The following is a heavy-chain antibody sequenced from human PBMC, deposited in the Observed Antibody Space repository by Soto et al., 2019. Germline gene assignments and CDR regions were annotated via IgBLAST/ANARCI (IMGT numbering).Heavy chain of an antibody. Sequence: GGSLLLSSTAAGFTCSRDCMSWIRQAPGKGLEWVSLITDNGGSTYYADSVKGRFTISRDNTKNTLFLQMNSLRAEDTAVYYCAKERATTTAFDYLGQGALVTVSS. V-gene: IGHV3-23*01. CDR3: AKERATTTAFDY. CDR1: GFTCSRDC. D-gene: IGHD4-17*01. J-gene: IGHJ4*02. CDR2: ITDNGGST.